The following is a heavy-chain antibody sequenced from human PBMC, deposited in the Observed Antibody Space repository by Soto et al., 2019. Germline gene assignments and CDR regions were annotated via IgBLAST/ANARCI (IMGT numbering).Heavy chain of an antibody. J-gene: IGHJ6*02. V-gene: IGHV1-69*13. CDR2: IIPIFGTA. Sequence: ASVKVSCKASGGTFSSYAISWVRQAPGQGLEWMGGIIPIFGTANYAQKFQGRVTITADESTSTAYMELSSLRSEDTAVYYCARDLRKLAYYYYGMDVWGQGTTVTVSS. CDR3: ARDLRKLAYYYYGMDV. CDR1: GGTFSSYA. D-gene: IGHD6-6*01.